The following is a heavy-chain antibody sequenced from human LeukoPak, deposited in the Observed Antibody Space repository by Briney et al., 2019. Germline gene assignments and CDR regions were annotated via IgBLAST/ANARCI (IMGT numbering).Heavy chain of an antibody. Sequence: SETLSLTCTVSGGSISSYYWSWIRQPPGKGLEWIGYIYYSGSTNYNPSLKSRVTISVDTSKNQFSLKLSSVTAADTAVYYCARGVVRGTISFDVEKNYYYGMDVWGQGTTVTVSS. CDR3: ARGVVRGTISFDVEKNYYYGMDV. CDR1: GGSISSYY. D-gene: IGHD1-7*01. V-gene: IGHV4-59*01. J-gene: IGHJ6*02. CDR2: IYYSGST.